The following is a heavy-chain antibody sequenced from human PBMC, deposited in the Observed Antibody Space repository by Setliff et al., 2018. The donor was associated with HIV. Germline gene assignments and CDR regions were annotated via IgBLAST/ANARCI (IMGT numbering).Heavy chain of an antibody. Sequence: GASVKVSCKTSGYTFTSYGISWVRQAPGQGLEWMGWISAYNGNTNYAQKLQGRVTMTTDTSTSTAYMELRSLRSDDTAVYYCARAWGTESSSWTNDAFDIWGQGTMVTVSS. J-gene: IGHJ3*02. D-gene: IGHD6-13*01. CDR2: ISAYNGNT. CDR3: ARAWGTESSSWTNDAFDI. CDR1: GYTFTSYG. V-gene: IGHV1-18*01.